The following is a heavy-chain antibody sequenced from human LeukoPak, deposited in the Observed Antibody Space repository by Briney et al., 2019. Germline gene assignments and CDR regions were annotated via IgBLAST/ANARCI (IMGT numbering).Heavy chain of an antibody. D-gene: IGHD2-8*01. J-gene: IGHJ3*02. CDR1: GYSISSGYY. V-gene: IGHV4-38-2*01. CDR2: IYHSGST. CDR3: ASNGVVADPSDAFDI. Sequence: PSETLSLTCAVSGYSISSGYYWGWIRQPPGQGLEWIGSIYHSGSTYYNPSLKSRVTISVDTSKNQFSLKLSSVTAADTAVYYCASNGVVADPSDAFDIWGQGTMVTVSS.